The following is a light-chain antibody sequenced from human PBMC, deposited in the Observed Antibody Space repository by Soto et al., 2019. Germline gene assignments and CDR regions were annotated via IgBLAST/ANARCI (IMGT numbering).Light chain of an antibody. Sequence: EIVLTQSPGTLSFSPREKATLSCRASQSVSSNYLAWYQQKPGQAPRLLIYGASSRATGIPDRFSGSGSGTDFTLTISRLEPEDFAVYYCQQYGISPFTFGQGTRLEIK. CDR3: QQYGISPFT. CDR2: GAS. V-gene: IGKV3-20*01. J-gene: IGKJ5*01. CDR1: QSVSSNY.